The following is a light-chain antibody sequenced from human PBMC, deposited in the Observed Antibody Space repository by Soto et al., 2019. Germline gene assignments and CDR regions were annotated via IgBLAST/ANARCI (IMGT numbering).Light chain of an antibody. J-gene: IGKJ4*01. Sequence: EIVMTQSPATLSVSPVEIATLSCRASQSVSSYLAWYQQKPGQAPRLLIYGASTRATSIPARFSGSGSGTEFTLTISSLQSEDFAVYYCQHYNNWPLTFGGGTKVDNK. CDR2: GAS. CDR3: QHYNNWPLT. V-gene: IGKV3-15*01. CDR1: QSVSSY.